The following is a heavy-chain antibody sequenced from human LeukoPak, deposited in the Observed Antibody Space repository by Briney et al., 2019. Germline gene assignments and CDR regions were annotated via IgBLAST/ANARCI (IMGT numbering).Heavy chain of an antibody. Sequence: GRSLRLSCEASGFTFRSYAMHWVRQAPGKGLEWVALIWYDGSKSACADSVKGRFSISRDNSYNTLFLEMNSLRVDDTAAYYRVKQVAWAAGAYDVWGQGTIVTVSS. CDR1: GFTFRSYA. V-gene: IGHV3-33*03. D-gene: IGHD2-15*01. CDR3: VKQVAWAAGAYDV. J-gene: IGHJ3*01. CDR2: IWYDGSKS.